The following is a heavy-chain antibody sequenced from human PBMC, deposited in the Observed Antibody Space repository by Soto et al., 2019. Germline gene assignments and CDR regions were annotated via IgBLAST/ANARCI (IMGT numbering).Heavy chain of an antibody. CDR3: ARDHVDTPMTNFDY. CDR2: INPSDAYT. CDR1: GYTFISYY. Sequence: QVQLVQSGAEVKKPGASVKVSCRASGYTFISYYIHWVRQAPGQGLEWMRLINPSDAYTDYAQKFQGRVTLTRDTSTSIVYMELSSLRSEDTAIYYCARDHVDTPMTNFDYWGQGTLVTVSS. D-gene: IGHD5-18*01. J-gene: IGHJ4*02. V-gene: IGHV1-46*01.